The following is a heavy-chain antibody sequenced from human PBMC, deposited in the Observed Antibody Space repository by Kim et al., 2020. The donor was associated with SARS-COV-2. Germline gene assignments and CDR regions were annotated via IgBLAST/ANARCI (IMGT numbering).Heavy chain of an antibody. V-gene: IGHV1-46*03. J-gene: IGHJ4*02. CDR1: GYTFTSYY. CDR2: INPSGGST. D-gene: IGHD1-20*01. CDR3: ARRVTGTTYSAGY. Sequence: ASVKVSCKASGYTFTSYYMHWVRQALGQGLEWMGIINPSGGSTSHAQKFQGRVTMTRDTSTSTVYMELSSLRSEDTAVYYCARRVTGTTYSAGYWGQGTLVTVSS.